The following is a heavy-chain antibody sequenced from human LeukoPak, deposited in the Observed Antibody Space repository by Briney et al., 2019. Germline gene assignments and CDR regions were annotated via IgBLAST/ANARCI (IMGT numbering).Heavy chain of an antibody. Sequence: PGGSLRLSCAASGFTDSTKYMTWVRQAPGKRLEWVSIIYRGTETNYADSVKDRFIISRDFSRNTFFLDLNRLRIDDTAVYYCARGGLWSSGWSDYWGQGTLVTVSS. J-gene: IGHJ4*02. D-gene: IGHD6-19*01. CDR1: GFTDSTKY. V-gene: IGHV3-66*01. CDR2: IYRGTET. CDR3: ARGGLWSSGWSDY.